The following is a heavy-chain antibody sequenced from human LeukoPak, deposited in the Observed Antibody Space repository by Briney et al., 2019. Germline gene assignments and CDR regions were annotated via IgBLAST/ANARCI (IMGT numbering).Heavy chain of an antibody. CDR1: GFTFSSYG. CDR3: AKEVGGAIGY. J-gene: IGHJ4*02. V-gene: IGHV3-30*18. CDR2: ISYDGSNK. D-gene: IGHD1-26*01. Sequence: GGSLRLSCAASGFTFSSYGMHWVRQAPGKGLEWVAVISYDGSNKYYADSVKGRFTISRDNSKNTLYLQMNSLRAEDTAVYYCAKEVGGAIGYWGQGTLVTASS.